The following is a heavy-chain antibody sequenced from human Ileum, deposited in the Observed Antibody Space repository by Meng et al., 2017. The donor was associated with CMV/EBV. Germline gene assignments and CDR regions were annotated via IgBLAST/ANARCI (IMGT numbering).Heavy chain of an antibody. Sequence: GESLKISCAASGFTLNKYWMSWVRQAPGKGLEWVANIKQDGSETYYVDSVKGRFTISRDNAKNSLYLQMNSLRVEDTALYFCARENTAVPGGDSWGQGKLVNVSS. CDR3: ARENTAVPGGDS. CDR2: IKQDGSET. CDR1: GFTLNKYW. J-gene: IGHJ5*01. V-gene: IGHV3-7*01. D-gene: IGHD6-19*01.